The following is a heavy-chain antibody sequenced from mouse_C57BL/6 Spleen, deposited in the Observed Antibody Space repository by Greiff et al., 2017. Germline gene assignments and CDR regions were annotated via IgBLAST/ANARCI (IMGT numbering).Heavy chain of an antibody. CDR3: ARSGGGDY. V-gene: IGHV1-82*01. CDR1: GYAFSSSW. Sequence: QVQLKESGPELVKPGASVKISCKASGYAFSSSWMNWVKQRPGKGLEWIGRIYPGDGDTNYNGKFKGKATLTADKSSSTAYMHLSSLTSEDSAVYFCARSGGGDYWGQGTTLTVSS. D-gene: IGHD3-1*01. CDR2: IYPGDGDT. J-gene: IGHJ2*01.